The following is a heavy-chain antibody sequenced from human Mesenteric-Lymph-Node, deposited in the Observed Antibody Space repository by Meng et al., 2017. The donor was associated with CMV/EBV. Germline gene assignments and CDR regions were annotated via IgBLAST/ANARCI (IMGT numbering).Heavy chain of an antibody. J-gene: IGHJ4*02. Sequence: AVAGGSISSSNWWSWVRQHPGKGLEWIGEIYHSGSTNYNPSLKSRVTISVDKSKNQFSLKLSSVTAADTAVYYCARGDLSGSGIDYWGQGTLVTVSS. CDR3: ARGDLSGSGIDY. D-gene: IGHD3-10*01. CDR2: IYHSGST. CDR1: GGSISSSNW. V-gene: IGHV4-4*02.